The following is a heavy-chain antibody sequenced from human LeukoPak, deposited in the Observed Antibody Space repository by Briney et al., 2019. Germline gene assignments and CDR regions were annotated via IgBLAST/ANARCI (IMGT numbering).Heavy chain of an antibody. J-gene: IGHJ4*02. Sequence: PSETLSLTCTVSGTSITSWTWTWIRQPAGKGLEWIGRIYTTGSTDYNPSLKTRVIISVDRSKNQFSLSLSSVTAADTAVYYCAREDPTTDFDSWGQGTLVTASS. D-gene: IGHD1-1*01. CDR3: AREDPTTDFDS. CDR2: IYTTGST. V-gene: IGHV4-4*07. CDR1: GTSITSWT.